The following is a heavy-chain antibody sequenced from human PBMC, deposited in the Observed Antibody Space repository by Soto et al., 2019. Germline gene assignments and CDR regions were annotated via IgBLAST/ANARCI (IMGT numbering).Heavy chain of an antibody. CDR1: GYTFTGYA. CDR3: VRGVGAFDY. J-gene: IGHJ4*02. CDR2: ITVYNGIK. Sequence: QVQLVQSGAEVKKPGASVKVSCKASGYTFTGYAVSWVRRAPGQGLEWMGSITVYNGIKNYAQKFQGRVTMTTDTSTSTAFLDLRSLTSDDTAVYYCVRGVGAFDYWGQGTLVTVSS. D-gene: IGHD1-26*01. V-gene: IGHV1-18*04.